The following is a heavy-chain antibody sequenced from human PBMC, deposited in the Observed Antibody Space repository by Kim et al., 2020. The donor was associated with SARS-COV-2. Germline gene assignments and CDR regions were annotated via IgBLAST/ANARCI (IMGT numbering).Heavy chain of an antibody. CDR3: AKLGPGDSSGYHYDAFDI. D-gene: IGHD3-22*01. CDR2: ISGSGGST. Sequence: GGSLRLSCAASGFTFSSYAMSWVRQAPGKGLEWVSAISGSGGSTYYADSVKGRFTISRDNSKNTLYLQMNSLRAEDTAVYYCAKLGPGDSSGYHYDAFDIWGQGTLVTVSS. J-gene: IGHJ3*02. CDR1: GFTFSSYA. V-gene: IGHV3-23*01.